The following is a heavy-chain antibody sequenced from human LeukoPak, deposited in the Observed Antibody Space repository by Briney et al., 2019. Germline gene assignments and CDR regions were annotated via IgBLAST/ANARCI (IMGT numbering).Heavy chain of an antibody. J-gene: IGHJ6*03. CDR1: GGSISHYY. CDR2: IYSSGST. CDR3: ANYDFWSDQDYYYYMDV. V-gene: IGHV4-4*07. D-gene: IGHD3-3*01. Sequence: PSETLSLTCTVSGGSISHYYWTWIRQPAGKGLEWIGRIYSSGSTNYNPSLKSRVTMSVDTSKNQFSLKLTSVTAADTAVYYCANYDFWSDQDYYYYMDVWGKGTTVTVSS.